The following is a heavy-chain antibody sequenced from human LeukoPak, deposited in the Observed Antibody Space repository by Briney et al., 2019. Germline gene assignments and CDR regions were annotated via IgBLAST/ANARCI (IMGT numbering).Heavy chain of an antibody. D-gene: IGHD3-16*01. CDR2: IYYSGST. CDR3: ARGGFGAYYYYYYMDV. J-gene: IGHJ6*03. Sequence: SETLSLTCTVSGGSISSHYWSWIRQPPGKGLEWIGYIYYSGSTNYNPPLKSRVTISVDTSKNQFSLKLSSVTAADTAVYYCARGGFGAYYYYYYMDVWGKGTTVTVSS. CDR1: GGSISSHY. V-gene: IGHV4-59*11.